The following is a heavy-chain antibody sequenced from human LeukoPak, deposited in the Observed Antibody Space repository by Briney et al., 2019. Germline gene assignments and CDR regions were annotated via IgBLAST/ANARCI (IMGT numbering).Heavy chain of an antibody. D-gene: IGHD2-2*03. V-gene: IGHV4-39*01. J-gene: IGHJ4*02. Sequence: SETLSLTCTVSGVSIRSTSYYWGWIRQPPGEGLEWIGSIYFSGNTYYNPSLKTRVTISIDTSKNQFSLKLTSVTAADTAIFYCASGYFVHTFDFWGQGTLGTVSS. CDR2: IYFSGNT. CDR3: ASGYFVHTFDF. CDR1: GVSIRSTSYY.